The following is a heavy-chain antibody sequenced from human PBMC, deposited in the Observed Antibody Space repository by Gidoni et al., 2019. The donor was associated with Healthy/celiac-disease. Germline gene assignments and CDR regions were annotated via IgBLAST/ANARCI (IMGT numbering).Heavy chain of an antibody. J-gene: IGHJ5*02. Sequence: EVQLVESGGGLVQPGRSLRLSCAASGFTFDDYAMHWVRQAPGKGLEWVSGISCSGGSIGYADSVKGRFTISRDNAKNSLYLQMNSLRAEDTALYHCAKDRRPDIVVVPAAIGFDPWGQGTLVTVSS. CDR3: AKDRRPDIVVVPAAIGFDP. D-gene: IGHD2-2*01. V-gene: IGHV3-9*01. CDR2: ISCSGGSI. CDR1: GFTFDDYA.